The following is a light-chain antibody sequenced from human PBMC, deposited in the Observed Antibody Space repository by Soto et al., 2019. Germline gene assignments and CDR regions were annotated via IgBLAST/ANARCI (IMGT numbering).Light chain of an antibody. CDR3: QQYNSA. CDR1: QGISNY. CDR2: DAS. V-gene: IGKV1-16*01. Sequence: DIQMTQSPSSLSASVGDRVTITCRASQGISNYLAWYQQKPGKAPKLLIYDASSLESGVPSRFSGSGSGTEFTLTISSLQPDDFATYYCQQYNSAFGQGTRLEIK. J-gene: IGKJ5*01.